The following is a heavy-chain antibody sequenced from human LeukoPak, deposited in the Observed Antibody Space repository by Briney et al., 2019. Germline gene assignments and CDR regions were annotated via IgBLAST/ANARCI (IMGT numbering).Heavy chain of an antibody. CDR2: ISWNSGSI. J-gene: IGHJ4*02. D-gene: IGHD6-13*01. CDR3: AKSSGYSSSWALDY. Sequence: GGSLRLSCAASGFTFDDYAMHWVRQAPGKGLEWASGISWNSGSIGYADSVKGRFTISRDNAKNSLYLQMNSLRAEDMALYYCAKSSGYSSSWALDYWGQGTLVTVSS. V-gene: IGHV3-9*03. CDR1: GFTFDDYA.